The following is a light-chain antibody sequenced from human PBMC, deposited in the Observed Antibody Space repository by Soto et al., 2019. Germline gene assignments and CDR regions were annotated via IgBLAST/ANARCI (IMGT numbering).Light chain of an antibody. J-gene: IGKJ4*01. CDR2: AAS. CDR1: QDISNH. CDR3: QQHETYPLT. V-gene: IGKV1-16*02. Sequence: DTQMTQSPSSLSASVGDRVTITCRASQDISNHLVWFQQKPGRAPKSLIYAASNLQSGVPSKFSGSGSGTHFTLTISSLQPEDFATYYCQQHETYPLTFGGGTEVEIK.